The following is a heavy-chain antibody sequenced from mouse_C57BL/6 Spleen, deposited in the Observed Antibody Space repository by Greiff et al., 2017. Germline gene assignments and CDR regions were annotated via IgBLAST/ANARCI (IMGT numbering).Heavy chain of an antibody. CDR2: ISSGSSTI. V-gene: IGHV5-17*01. CDR1: GFTFSDYG. CDR3: ARGGNCAESAMDY. D-gene: IGHD2-1*01. Sequence: EVNLVESGGGLVKPGGSLKLSCAASGFTFSDYGMHWVRQAPEKGLEWVAYISSGSSTIYYADTVKGRFTISRDNAKNTLFLQMTSLRSEDTAMYYCARGGNCAESAMDYWGQGTSVTVSS. J-gene: IGHJ4*01.